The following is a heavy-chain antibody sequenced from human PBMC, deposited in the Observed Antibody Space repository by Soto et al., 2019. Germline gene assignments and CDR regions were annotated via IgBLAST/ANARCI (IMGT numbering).Heavy chain of an antibody. J-gene: IGHJ6*03. D-gene: IGHD2-2*02. CDR1: GFSLYTRGVG. CDR3: ARYTTDTYFDV. CDR2: LYWDNTR. Sequence: SGPTLVNPTQTLTLTCSFSGFSLYTRGVGVGWVRQPPGKALEWLALLYWDNTRRYSPSLKNSLTIAKGTSENQVVLTMTNMEPGDSGTYYCARYTTDTYFDVWGKGTTVTVSS. V-gene: IGHV2-5*02.